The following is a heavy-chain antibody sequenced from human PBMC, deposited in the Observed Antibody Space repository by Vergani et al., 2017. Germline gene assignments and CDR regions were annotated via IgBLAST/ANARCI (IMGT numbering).Heavy chain of an antibody. D-gene: IGHD5-18*01. Sequence: QVQLVQSGAEVKKPGSSVKVSCKASGYTFTSYGISWVRQAPGQGLEWMGWISAYNGNTNYAQKLQGRVTMTTDTSTSTAYMELRSLRSDDTAVYYCARDLPVIQLWLHLDYWGQGTLVTVSS. J-gene: IGHJ4*02. V-gene: IGHV1-18*04. CDR1: GYTFTSYG. CDR2: ISAYNGNT. CDR3: ARDLPVIQLWLHLDY.